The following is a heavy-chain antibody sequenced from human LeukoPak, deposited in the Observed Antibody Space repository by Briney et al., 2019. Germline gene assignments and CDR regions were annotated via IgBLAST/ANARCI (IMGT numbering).Heavy chain of an antibody. D-gene: IGHD3-9*01. CDR3: ARDGGEYYDILTGYYKDYYYGMDA. CDR1: GFSLSTYW. CDR2: INSVGRST. J-gene: IGHJ6*02. Sequence: GGSLRLSCAASGFSLSTYWMHWVRQAPGKGLVWVSRINSVGRSTSYADSVKGRFTISRDNAKNSLYLQMNSLRAEDTAVYYCARDGGEYYDILTGYYKDYYYGMDAWGQGTTVTVSS. V-gene: IGHV3-74*01.